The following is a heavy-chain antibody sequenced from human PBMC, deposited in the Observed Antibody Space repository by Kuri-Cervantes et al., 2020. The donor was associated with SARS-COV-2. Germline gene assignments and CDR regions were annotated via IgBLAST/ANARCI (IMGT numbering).Heavy chain of an antibody. V-gene: IGHV1-3*01. D-gene: IGHD3-3*01. Sequence: ASVKVSCKASGYTFTSYAMHWVRQAPGQRLEWMGWINAGNGNTKYSQKFQGRVTITRDTSASTAYMELSSLRSEDTAVYYCARDHVTQETTIFGVIRDCYGMDVWGQGTTVTVSS. J-gene: IGHJ6*02. CDR1: GYTFTSYA. CDR2: INAGNGNT. CDR3: ARDHVTQETTIFGVIRDCYGMDV.